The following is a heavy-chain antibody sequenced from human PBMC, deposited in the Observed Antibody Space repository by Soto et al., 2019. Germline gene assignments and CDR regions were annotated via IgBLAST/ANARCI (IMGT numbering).Heavy chain of an antibody. J-gene: IGHJ4*02. CDR1: GASLSTDY. CDR3: ARTAYEKIGHDY. CDR2: IYNTAST. D-gene: IGHD2-21*02. Sequence: SETLSLTCTVSGASLSTDYWSCIRQPPGKRLECIGYIYNTASTTQNPSLKSRVSISVDTSRNQYSLRLRSVTAADTAVYYCARTAYEKIGHDYWGPGNLVTVSS. V-gene: IGHV4-59*01.